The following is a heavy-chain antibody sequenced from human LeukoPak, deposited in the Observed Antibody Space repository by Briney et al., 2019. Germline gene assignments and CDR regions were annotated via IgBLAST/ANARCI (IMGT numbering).Heavy chain of an antibody. Sequence: SETLSLTCAVSGGSISSGGYSWSWIRQPPGKGLEWIGYIYHSGSTYYNPSLKSRVTISVDTSKNQFSLKLSSVTAADTAVYYCARLRGGYSGYDWYVDYWGQGTLVTVFS. J-gene: IGHJ4*02. V-gene: IGHV4-30-2*05. D-gene: IGHD5-12*01. CDR2: IYHSGST. CDR3: ARLRGGYSGYDWYVDY. CDR1: GGSISSGGYS.